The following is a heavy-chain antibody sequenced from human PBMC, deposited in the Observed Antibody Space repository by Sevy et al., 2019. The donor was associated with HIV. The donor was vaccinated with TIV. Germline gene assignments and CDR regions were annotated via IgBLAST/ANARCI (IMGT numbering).Heavy chain of an antibody. V-gene: IGHV3-11*01. CDR2: ISGSQYMI. CDR3: ARDLGTGYFDF. CDR1: GFTFSEYY. D-gene: IGHD1-26*01. J-gene: IGHJ4*02. Sequence: GGSLRLSCAASGFTFSEYYMSWIRQAPGKGLEWISYISGSQYMIYYADSVKGRFTISRDDAKNSLYLQMNSLRPEDSAVDFCARDLGTGYFDFWGQGTLVTVSS.